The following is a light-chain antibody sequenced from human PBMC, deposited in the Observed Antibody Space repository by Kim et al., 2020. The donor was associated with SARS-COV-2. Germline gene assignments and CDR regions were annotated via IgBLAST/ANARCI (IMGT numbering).Light chain of an antibody. CDR2: GAS. CDR3: QQYGNSPYT. J-gene: IGKJ2*01. Sequence: LSPGKKATLSCRASQSITNSYLAWYQQKPGQAPRLLIFGASNRATGIPDRFSGSGSGTDFTLTINRLEPEDFAVYYCQQYGNSPYTFGQGTKLEI. CDR1: QSITNSY. V-gene: IGKV3-20*01.